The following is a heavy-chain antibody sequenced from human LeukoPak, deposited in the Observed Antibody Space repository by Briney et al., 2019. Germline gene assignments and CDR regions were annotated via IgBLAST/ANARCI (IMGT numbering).Heavy chain of an antibody. CDR2: INHSGST. CDR3: ARARRAVITTPFDY. D-gene: IGHD3-22*01. J-gene: IGHJ4*02. Sequence: SETLSLTCAVYGGSFSGYYWSWIRQPPGKGLEWIGEINHSGSTYYNPSLKSRVTISVDTSKNQFSLKLSSVTAADTAVYYCARARRAVITTPFDYWGQGTLVTVSS. CDR1: GGSFSGYY. V-gene: IGHV4-34*01.